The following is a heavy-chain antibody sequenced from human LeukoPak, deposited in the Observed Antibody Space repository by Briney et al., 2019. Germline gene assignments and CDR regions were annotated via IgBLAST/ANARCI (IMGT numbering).Heavy chain of an antibody. Sequence: PSETLSLTCAVSGGSISSYYWSWIRQPPGKGLEWIGYIYYSGSTNYNPSLKSRVTISVDTYKNQFSLKLSSVTAADTAVYYCAREVRGVSVDVWGKGTTVTVSS. D-gene: IGHD3-10*01. CDR3: AREVRGVSVDV. CDR1: GGSISSYY. J-gene: IGHJ6*04. CDR2: IYYSGST. V-gene: IGHV4-59*01.